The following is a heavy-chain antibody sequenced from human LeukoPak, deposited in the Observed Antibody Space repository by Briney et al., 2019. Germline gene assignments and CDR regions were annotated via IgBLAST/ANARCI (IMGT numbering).Heavy chain of an antibody. D-gene: IGHD3-10*01. Sequence: PGGSLRLSCVASGFTFNKYGVHWVRQAPGKGLEWVAVIWYDGGYEYFADSVKGRLAISRDNDKNTVTLQMNSLRVEDTAVYYCARDGSGLAVRGWFDFWGQGTLVTVSS. CDR1: GFTFNKYG. V-gene: IGHV3-33*01. CDR2: IWYDGGYE. CDR3: ARDGSGLAVRGWFDF. J-gene: IGHJ5*01.